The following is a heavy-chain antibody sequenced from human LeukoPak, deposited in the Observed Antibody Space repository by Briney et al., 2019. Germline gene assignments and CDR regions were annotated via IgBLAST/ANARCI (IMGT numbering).Heavy chain of an antibody. V-gene: IGHV3-23*01. Sequence: GGSLRLSCAASGFTLSSYAMSWVRHAPGKGLEWGSAISGSGGSTYYADSVKGRFTISRDNSKNTRYLQMNRLRAEVTVIYCRANDQLRTGYSYRPSGGYWGQGTLVTASS. J-gene: IGHJ4*02. CDR1: GFTLSSYA. D-gene: IGHD5-18*01. CDR3: ANDQLRTGYSYRPSGGY. CDR2: ISGSGGST.